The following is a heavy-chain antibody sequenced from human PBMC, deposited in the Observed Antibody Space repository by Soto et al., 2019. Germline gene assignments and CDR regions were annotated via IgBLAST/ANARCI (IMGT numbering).Heavy chain of an antibody. D-gene: IGHD1-1*01. CDR2: FVGSTGST. Sequence: GGSLRLSCAASGFTFSNYNMNWVRQAPGKGLEWVSTFVGSTGSTFYADSVKGRFTISRDDSKNTLYLQMNSLRAEDTAVYYCAKRHTTVATPANYYDYWGQGTLVTVSS. CDR3: AKRHTTVATPANYYDY. V-gene: IGHV3-23*01. J-gene: IGHJ4*02. CDR1: GFTFSNYN.